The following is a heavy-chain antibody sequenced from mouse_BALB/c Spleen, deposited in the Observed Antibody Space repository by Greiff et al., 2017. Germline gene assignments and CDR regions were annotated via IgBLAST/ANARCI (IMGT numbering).Heavy chain of an antibody. V-gene: IGHV14-3*02. CDR1: GFNIKDTY. CDR2: IDPANGNT. J-gene: IGHJ1*01. D-gene: IGHD1-1*01. CDR3: ARSILRSYWYFDV. Sequence: EVQLQQSGAELVKPGASVKLSCTASGFNIKDTYMHWVKQRPEQGLEWIGRIDPANGNTKYDPKFQGKATITADTSSNTAYLQLSSLTSEDTAVYYCARSILRSYWYFDVWGAGTTVTVSS.